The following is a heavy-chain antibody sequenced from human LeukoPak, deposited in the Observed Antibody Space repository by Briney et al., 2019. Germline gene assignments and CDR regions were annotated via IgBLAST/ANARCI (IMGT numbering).Heavy chain of an antibody. CDR2: INHSGST. CDR1: GGSFSGYY. CDR3: ARDVPEASGGSFHYYYYYMDV. V-gene: IGHV4-34*01. D-gene: IGHD2-15*01. J-gene: IGHJ6*03. Sequence: SETLSLTCAVYGGSFSGYYWSWIRQPPGKGLEWIGEINHSGSTNYNPSLKSRVTISVDTSKNQFSLKLSSVTAADTAVYYCARDVPEASGGSFHYYYYYMDVWGKGTTVTVSS.